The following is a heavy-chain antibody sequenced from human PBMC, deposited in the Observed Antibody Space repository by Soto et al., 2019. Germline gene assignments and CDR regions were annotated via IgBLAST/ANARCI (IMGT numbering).Heavy chain of an antibody. J-gene: IGHJ4*02. Sequence: GGSLRLSCAASGFTFSSYAMSWVRQAPGKGLEWVSSISGSDGITYYGDSVKGRFTISRDNSKNTLYLQMNSLRADDTAVYFCAKGFHIKFGTILPPWYFDYWGQGTLVTVSS. V-gene: IGHV3-23*01. CDR2: ISGSDGIT. CDR1: GFTFSSYA. D-gene: IGHD3-16*01. CDR3: AKGFHIKFGTILPPWYFDY.